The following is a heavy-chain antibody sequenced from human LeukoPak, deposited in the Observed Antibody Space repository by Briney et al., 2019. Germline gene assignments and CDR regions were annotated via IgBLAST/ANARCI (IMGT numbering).Heavy chain of an antibody. D-gene: IGHD6-13*01. Sequence: SETLSLTCTVSGVSISSYYWSWIRQPPGKGLEWIGYIYYSGSTNYNPSLKSRVTISVDTSKNQFSLKLSSVTAADTAVYYCARHGYSKDIDYWGQGTLVTVSS. CDR3: ARHGYSKDIDY. J-gene: IGHJ4*02. V-gene: IGHV4-59*08. CDR2: IYYSGST. CDR1: GVSISSYY.